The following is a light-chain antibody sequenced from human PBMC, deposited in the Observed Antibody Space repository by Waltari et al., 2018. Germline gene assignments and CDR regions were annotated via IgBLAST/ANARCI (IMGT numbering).Light chain of an antibody. Sequence: QSALTQPASVSGSPGQSITISCTGASADLASYNLVSWYQHHPAKAPKLMIYEAVKRPSGVSKRFSGAKSGTTASLIMSGLQADDEADYYCCSYTGSSTSYGCGSGTKVTVL. CDR1: SADLASYNL. J-gene: IGLJ1*01. V-gene: IGLV2-23*01. CDR2: EAV. CDR3: CSYTGSSTSYG.